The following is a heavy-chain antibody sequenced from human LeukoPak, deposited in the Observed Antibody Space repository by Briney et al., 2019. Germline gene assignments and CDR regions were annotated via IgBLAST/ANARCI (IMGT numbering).Heavy chain of an antibody. CDR3: ARESSWYSSSWVDY. CDR2: IYYSGST. CDR1: GGSISSGGYY. D-gene: IGHD6-13*01. Sequence: SETLSLTCTVSGGSISSGGYYWSWIRQHPGKGLEWIGYIYYSGSTYYNPSLKSRVTISVDTSKNQFSLKLSSVTAADTAVYYCARESSWYSSSWVDYWGQGTLVTVSS. V-gene: IGHV4-31*03. J-gene: IGHJ4*02.